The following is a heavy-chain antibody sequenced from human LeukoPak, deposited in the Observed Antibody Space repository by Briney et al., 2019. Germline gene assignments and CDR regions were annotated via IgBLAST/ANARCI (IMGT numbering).Heavy chain of an antibody. V-gene: IGHV1-3*01. CDR2: INAGNGNT. CDR3: ARDAEYYYDSSGYFGY. Sequence: GASVKVSCKASGYIFTSYAMHWVRQAPGQRLEWLGWINAGNGNTKYSQKFQGRVTITRDTCASTGYMELSSLRSEDTTVYYCARDAEYYYDSSGYFGYWGQGTLVTVSS. J-gene: IGHJ4*02. D-gene: IGHD3-22*01. CDR1: GYIFTSYA.